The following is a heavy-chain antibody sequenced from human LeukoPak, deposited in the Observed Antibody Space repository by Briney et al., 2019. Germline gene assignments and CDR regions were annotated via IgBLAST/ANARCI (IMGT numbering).Heavy chain of an antibody. CDR3: ARFGYYGSGSYYSSVDV. D-gene: IGHD3-10*01. CDR1: GYIFTNYG. V-gene: IGHV1-18*01. Sequence: ASVKVSCKASGYIFTNYGISWVRQAPGQGLEWMGWITAYNINTNYAQKLQGRVTMITDTSTRTAYMELRSLRSDDTAVYYCARFGYYGSGSYYSSVDVWGQGTTVAVSS. J-gene: IGHJ6*02. CDR2: ITAYNINT.